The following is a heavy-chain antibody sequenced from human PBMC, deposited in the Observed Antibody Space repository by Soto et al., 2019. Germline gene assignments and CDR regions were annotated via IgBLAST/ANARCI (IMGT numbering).Heavy chain of an antibody. CDR1: GGPFSNDI. D-gene: IGHD5-12*01. CDR2: IIPLLNIA. J-gene: IGHJ4*02. Sequence: QVQLVQSGAEVKKPGSSVKVSCKASGGPFSNDIITWVRQAPGQGLEWMGRIIPLLNIANYAQKFQGRVTITADRSKGTAYMELNSLRSEDTAVYYCARDSPIGSTFSGYDAIDYWGQGTLVTVSS. V-gene: IGHV1-69*08. CDR3: ARDSPIGSTFSGYDAIDY.